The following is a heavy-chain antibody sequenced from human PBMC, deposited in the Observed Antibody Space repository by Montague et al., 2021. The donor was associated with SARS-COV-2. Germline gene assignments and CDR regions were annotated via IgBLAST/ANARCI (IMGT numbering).Heavy chain of an antibody. CDR3: ARLTTSGSIA. J-gene: IGHJ5*02. CDR1: GGSINNTSYY. Sequence: SETLSLTCTVSGGSINNTSYYWGWICQPPGKGLEWIGSIFYRGNTHYNASLKSRVTVSVDTSKNQFSLNLTSVTAADTALYYCARLTTSGSIAWGQGTLVTVSS. CDR2: IFYRGNT. V-gene: IGHV4-39*01. D-gene: IGHD6-19*01.